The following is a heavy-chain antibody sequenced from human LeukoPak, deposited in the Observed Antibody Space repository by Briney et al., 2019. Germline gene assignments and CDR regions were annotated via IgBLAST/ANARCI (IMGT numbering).Heavy chain of an antibody. V-gene: IGHV3-48*02. D-gene: IGHD6-13*01. CDR2: ISRSSTTI. CDR3: AREAWQQLVPGY. CDR1: GFTFSSYS. Sequence: GGSLRLSCAASGFTFSSYSMNWVNQAPGKGLEWLSYISRSSTTIYYADSVKGRFTISRDNAKNSLYLQMNSLRDEDTAVYYCAREAWQQLVPGYWGQGTLVTVSS. J-gene: IGHJ4*02.